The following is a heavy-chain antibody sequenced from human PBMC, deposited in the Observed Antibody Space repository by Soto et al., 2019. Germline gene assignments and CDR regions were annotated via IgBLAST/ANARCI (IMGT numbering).Heavy chain of an antibody. V-gene: IGHV4-59*01. Sequence: SETLSLTCTVSGGSLNSYYWTWIRQSPGKGLEWIGYVSSTGSTNYNPSLKSRVILSLDTSTSEVSLSLTSVTAADAAVYFCARFSPPRKSYDSNPGWFDPWGQGIQVTVS. J-gene: IGHJ5*02. CDR1: GGSLNSYY. CDR3: ARFSPPRKSYDSNPGWFDP. D-gene: IGHD3-22*01. CDR2: VSSTGST.